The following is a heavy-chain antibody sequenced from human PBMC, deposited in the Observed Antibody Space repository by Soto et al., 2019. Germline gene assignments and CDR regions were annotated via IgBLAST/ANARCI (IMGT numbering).Heavy chain of an antibody. D-gene: IGHD1-1*01. CDR3: VRDGTKTLRDWFDP. Sequence: SETLSLTCTVSGASISGFYWSWIRKSAGKGLEWIGRIYATGTTDYNPSLKSRVMMSVDTSKKQFSLKLRSVTAADTAVYYCVRDGTKTLRDWFDPWGQGISVTVLL. V-gene: IGHV4-4*07. CDR1: GASISGFY. J-gene: IGHJ5*02. CDR2: IYATGTT.